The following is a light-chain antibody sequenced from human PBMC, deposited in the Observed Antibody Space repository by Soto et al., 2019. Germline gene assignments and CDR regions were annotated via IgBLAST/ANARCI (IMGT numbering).Light chain of an antibody. J-gene: IGKJ1*01. CDR2: KAS. CDR3: QQYNSYSRT. V-gene: IGKV1-5*03. Sequence: DIQMTHSPSTLSASVGDRVTITCRASQRISSWLAWYQQKPGKAPKLLIYKASSLESGVPSRFSGSGSGTEFTLTINSLQPDDFATYYYQQYNSYSRTFGQGTKVEIK. CDR1: QRISSW.